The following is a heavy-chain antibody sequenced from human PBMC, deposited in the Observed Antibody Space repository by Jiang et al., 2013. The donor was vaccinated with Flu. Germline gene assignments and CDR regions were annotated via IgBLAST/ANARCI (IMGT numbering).Heavy chain of an antibody. D-gene: IGHD3-10*01. CDR1: NDSIKSTTYY. V-gene: IGHV4-39*01. J-gene: IGHJ6*01. CDR3: ARLFGEFDV. Sequence: GSGLVKPSETLSLTCTVSNDSIKSTTYYWAWIRQAPGRGLDWIGSIFYNGLAYYNPSLKSRVSISVDTSQNQFSLHLTSVTVADTGVYYCARLFGEFDV. CDR2: IFYNGLA.